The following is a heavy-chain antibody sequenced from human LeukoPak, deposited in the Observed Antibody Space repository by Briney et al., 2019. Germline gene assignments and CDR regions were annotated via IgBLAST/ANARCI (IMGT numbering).Heavy chain of an antibody. CDR1: GGTFSSYA. J-gene: IGHJ4*02. Sequence: GASVKVSCKASGGTFSSYAISWVRQAPGQGLEWMGGIIPIFGTANYAQKFQGRVTITADESTSTAYMELSSLRSEDTAVYYCASTSEYYYDSSGYYPGYWGQGTLVTVSS. CDR2: IIPIFGTA. CDR3: ASTSEYYYDSSGYYPGY. V-gene: IGHV1-69*01. D-gene: IGHD3-22*01.